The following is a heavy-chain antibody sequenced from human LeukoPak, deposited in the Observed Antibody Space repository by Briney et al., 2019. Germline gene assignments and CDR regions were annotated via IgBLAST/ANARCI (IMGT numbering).Heavy chain of an antibody. D-gene: IGHD1-26*01. J-gene: IGHJ4*02. Sequence: PGGSLRLSCTASGFIFSSSAMSWVRQAPGKGLEWVSSISGSGVSTYYADSVKGRFTVSRDNSKNTLYLQMNSLRAEDTAVYYCAISGGYWAWAHWGQGTLVTVSS. CDR2: ISGSGVST. CDR3: AISGGYWAWAH. V-gene: IGHV3-23*01. CDR1: GFIFSSSA.